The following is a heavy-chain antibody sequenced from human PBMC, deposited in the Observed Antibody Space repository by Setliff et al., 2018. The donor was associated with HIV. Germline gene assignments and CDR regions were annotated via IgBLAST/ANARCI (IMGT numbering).Heavy chain of an antibody. V-gene: IGHV3-23*01. CDR3: AKVFAYGIDGFDI. J-gene: IGHJ3*02. Sequence: GGSLRLSCAASGFTFGSYAMGWVRQAPGKGLEWVSTVGAVGAPTHYAESVKGRFTISKDNSKNTLYLQMSSLRDEDTAVYYCAKVFAYGIDGFDIWGQGTLVTVSS. CDR2: VGAVGAPT. D-gene: IGHD4-17*01. CDR1: GFTFGSYA.